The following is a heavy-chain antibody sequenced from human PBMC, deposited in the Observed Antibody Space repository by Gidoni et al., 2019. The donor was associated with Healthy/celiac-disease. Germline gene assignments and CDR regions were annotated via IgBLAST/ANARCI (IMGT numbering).Heavy chain of an antibody. J-gene: IGHJ4*02. D-gene: IGHD3-16*02. CDR3: ARGTPPRRGSYRYTFDY. CDR2: INHSGST. Sequence: QVQLQQWGAGLLKPSETLSLTCAVYGGSFSGYYWSWIRQPPGKGLEWIGEINHSGSTNYNPSLKSRVTISVDTSKNQFSLKLSSVTAADTAVYYCARGTPPRRGSYRYTFDYWGQGTLVTVSS. CDR1: GGSFSGYY. V-gene: IGHV4-34*01.